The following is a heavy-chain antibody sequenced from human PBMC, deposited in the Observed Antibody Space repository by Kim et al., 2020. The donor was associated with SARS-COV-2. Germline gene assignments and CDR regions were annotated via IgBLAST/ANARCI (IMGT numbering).Heavy chain of an antibody. CDR1: GYTFTSYG. J-gene: IGHJ4*02. V-gene: IGHV1-18*01. CDR2: ISAYNGNT. Sequence: ASVKVSCKASGYTFTSYGISWVRQAPGQGLEWMGWISAYNGNTNYAQKLQGRVTMTTDTSTSTAYMELRSLRSDDTAVYYCARPPITMVRGVIKPSLPGDYWGQGTLVTVSS. CDR3: ARPPITMVRGVIKPSLPGDY. D-gene: IGHD3-10*01.